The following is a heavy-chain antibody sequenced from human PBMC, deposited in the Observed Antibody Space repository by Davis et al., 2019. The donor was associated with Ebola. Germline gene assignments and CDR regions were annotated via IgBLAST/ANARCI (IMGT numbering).Heavy chain of an antibody. Sequence: GESLKISCTDSVITFSSYAMTWVRQAPGKGLVWVSRINSDGSSTSYADSVKGRFTISRDNAKNTLYLQMNSLRAEDTAVYYCAKSGLSFGVVKYHYGMDVWGKGTTVTVSS. D-gene: IGHD3-3*01. CDR2: INSDGSST. CDR3: AKSGLSFGVVKYHYGMDV. V-gene: IGHV3-74*01. CDR1: VITFSSYA. J-gene: IGHJ6*04.